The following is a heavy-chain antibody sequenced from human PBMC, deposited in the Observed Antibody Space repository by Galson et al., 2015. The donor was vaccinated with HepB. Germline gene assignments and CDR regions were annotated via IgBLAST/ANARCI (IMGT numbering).Heavy chain of an antibody. CDR1: GGTFSSHA. J-gene: IGHJ4*02. CDR3: ARGPTLMITFGGVILPGFDY. CDR2: FDPEDGET. D-gene: IGHD3-16*02. Sequence: SVKVSCKASGGTFSSHAISRVRQAPGKGLEWMGGFDPEDGETIYAQKFQGRVTITADESTSTAYMELSSLRSEDTAVYYCARGPTLMITFGGVILPGFDYWGQGTLVTVSS. V-gene: IGHV1-69*13.